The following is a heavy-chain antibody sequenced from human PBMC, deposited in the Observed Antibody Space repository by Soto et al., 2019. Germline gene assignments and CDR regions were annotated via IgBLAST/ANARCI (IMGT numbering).Heavy chain of an antibody. Sequence: GDSLKISCKGSGYTFADYWIVWVRVMPGKGLEWVGLIYPGDSQTRYSPSFQGQVTISADKSINTASLQWSSLKASDTAIYYCARFNAPSLAGNWFDPWGQGTQVTVSS. V-gene: IGHV5-51*01. J-gene: IGHJ5*02. D-gene: IGHD6-6*01. CDR3: ARFNAPSLAGNWFDP. CDR1: GYTFADYW. CDR2: IYPGDSQT.